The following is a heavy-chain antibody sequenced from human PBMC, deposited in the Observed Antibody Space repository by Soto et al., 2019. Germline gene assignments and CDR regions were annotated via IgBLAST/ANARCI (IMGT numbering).Heavy chain of an antibody. CDR1: GFTFSSYA. D-gene: IGHD2-15*01. V-gene: IGHV3-9*01. Sequence: EVQLLESGGGLVQPGGSLRLSCAASGFTFSSYAMSWVRQAPGKGLEWVSGISWNSGSIGYADSVKGRFTISRDNAKNSLYLQMNSLRAEDTALYYCAKDIAPIEVVVAATPKGMDVWGQGTTVTVSS. CDR3: AKDIAPIEVVVAATPKGMDV. J-gene: IGHJ6*02. CDR2: ISWNSGSI.